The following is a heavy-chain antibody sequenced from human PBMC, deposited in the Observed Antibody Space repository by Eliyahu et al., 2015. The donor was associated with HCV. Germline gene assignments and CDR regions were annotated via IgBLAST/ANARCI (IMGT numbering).Heavy chain of an antibody. Sequence: QVQLVESGGGVVQPGRSLRLSCAASGFTFSXYAXXWVRQAPGKGLEWVAVISYDGSNKYYADSVKGRFTISRDNSKNTLYLQMNSLRAEDTAVYYCARGGDYSNYVGGMDAWGQGTTVTVSS. CDR3: ARGGDYSNYVGGMDA. J-gene: IGHJ6*02. CDR2: ISYDGSNK. CDR1: GFTFSXYA. V-gene: IGHV3-30-3*01. D-gene: IGHD4-11*01.